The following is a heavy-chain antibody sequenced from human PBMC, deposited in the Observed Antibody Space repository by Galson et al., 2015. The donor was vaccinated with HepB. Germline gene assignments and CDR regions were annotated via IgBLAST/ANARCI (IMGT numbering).Heavy chain of an antibody. Sequence: SLRLSCAASGFTFDDYAMHWVRQAPGKGLEWVSGIGWNSGSIGYTDSAKGRFTISRDNSKNTLYLQMNSLRAEDTAVYYCARGGGARYYDYYFDYWGQGTLVTVSS. CDR2: IGWNSGSI. CDR1: GFTFDDYA. D-gene: IGHD3-3*01. V-gene: IGHV3-9*01. CDR3: ARGGGARYYDYYFDY. J-gene: IGHJ4*02.